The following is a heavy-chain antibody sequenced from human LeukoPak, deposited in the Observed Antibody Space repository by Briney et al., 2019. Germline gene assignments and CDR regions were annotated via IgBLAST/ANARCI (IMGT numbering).Heavy chain of an antibody. J-gene: IGHJ5*02. Sequence: ASVKVSCKASGYTFTSYYMHWVRQAPGQGLEWMGIINPSGGSTSYAQKFQGRVTMTRDMSTSTVYMELSSLRSEDTAVYYCARDYGDYGVWFGPWGQGTLVTVSS. D-gene: IGHD4-17*01. V-gene: IGHV1-46*01. CDR2: INPSGGST. CDR3: ARDYGDYGVWFGP. CDR1: GYTFTSYY.